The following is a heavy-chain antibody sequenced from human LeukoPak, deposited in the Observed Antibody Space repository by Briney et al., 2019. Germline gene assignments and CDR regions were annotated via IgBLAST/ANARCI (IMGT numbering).Heavy chain of an antibody. D-gene: IGHD3-3*01. J-gene: IGHJ4*02. CDR1: GDSVSSNSAA. Sequence: SQTLSLTCAISGDSVSSNSAAWNWIRQSPSRGLEWLGRTYYRSKWYNDYAVSVKSRITINPDTSKNQFSLKLSSVTAADTAVYYCARGSQFGVVMGYYFDYWGQGTLVTVSS. CDR3: ARGSQFGVVMGYYFDY. CDR2: TYYRSKWYN. V-gene: IGHV6-1*01.